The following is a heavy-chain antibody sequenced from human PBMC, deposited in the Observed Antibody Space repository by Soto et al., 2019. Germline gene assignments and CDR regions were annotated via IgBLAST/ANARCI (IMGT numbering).Heavy chain of an antibody. J-gene: IGHJ4*02. CDR3: ARDHLGRPGTTTALDY. V-gene: IGHV1-3*01. Sequence: QVQLVQSGAEVKKPGASVKVSCKASGYTFTSYAMHWVRQAPGQRLEWMGWINAGNGNTKYSQKFQGRVTITRDTSASTAYMELSSLRSEDTAVYCCARDHLGRPGTTTALDYWGQGTLVTVSS. CDR1: GYTFTSYA. CDR2: INAGNGNT. D-gene: IGHD1-7*01.